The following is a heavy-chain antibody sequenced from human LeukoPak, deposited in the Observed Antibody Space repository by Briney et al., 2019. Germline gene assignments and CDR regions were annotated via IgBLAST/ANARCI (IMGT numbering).Heavy chain of an antibody. J-gene: IGHJ4*02. CDR2: ITYYGST. D-gene: IGHD3-3*01. CDR1: GGSFDGYY. Sequence: PSDTLSLTYAVCGGSFDGYYWRWIRQPPGKGLEWIGEITYYGSTNYNPALTSRVTQSLDTSKIQYSLNLSSVTAADTAIYYCTRGLASGYPPNPFDYWGQGTQVTVSS. V-gene: IGHV4-34*01. CDR3: TRGLASGYPPNPFDY.